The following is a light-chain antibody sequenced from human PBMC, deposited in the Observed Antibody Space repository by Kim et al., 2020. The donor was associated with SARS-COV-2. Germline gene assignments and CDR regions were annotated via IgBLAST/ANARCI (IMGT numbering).Light chain of an antibody. CDR2: AAS. CDR1: QSINTY. Sequence: SASVGDRVTITCQASQSINTYLNWFQQKPGKAPKLVIYAASSLKSGVKSRFSGSGFGTDFTLTISSLQCEDSATYYCQQSNITPFSIGQEAKLEIK. J-gene: IGKJ2*03. V-gene: IGKV1-39*01. CDR3: QQSNITPFS.